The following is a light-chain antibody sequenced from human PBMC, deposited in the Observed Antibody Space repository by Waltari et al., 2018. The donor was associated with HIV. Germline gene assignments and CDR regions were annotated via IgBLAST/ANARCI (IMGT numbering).Light chain of an antibody. J-gene: IGLJ3*02. V-gene: IGLV2-11*01. Sequence: QSALTQPRSVSGSPGQSVTISCTGTSSALGGYNYVSWYQQYPGKAPKLMIYDVSERPSGVPDRFSGSKSGNTASLTISGLQAEDETDYYCCSYAGSSWVFGGGTKLTVL. CDR3: CSYAGSSWV. CDR1: SSALGGYNY. CDR2: DVS.